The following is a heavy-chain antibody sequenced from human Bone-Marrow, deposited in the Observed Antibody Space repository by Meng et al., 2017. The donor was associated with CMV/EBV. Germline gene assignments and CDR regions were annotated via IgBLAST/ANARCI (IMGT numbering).Heavy chain of an antibody. CDR2: IYYSGST. Sequence: SETLSLTCTVSGGSISSYCWSWIRQPPGKGLEWIGYIYYSGSTNYNPSLKSRFTISVDTSKNQFSLKLSSVSAADTAVYYGARGDFDYWGQGTLVTVSS. CDR1: GGSISSYC. CDR3: ARGDFDY. V-gene: IGHV4-59*01. J-gene: IGHJ4*02.